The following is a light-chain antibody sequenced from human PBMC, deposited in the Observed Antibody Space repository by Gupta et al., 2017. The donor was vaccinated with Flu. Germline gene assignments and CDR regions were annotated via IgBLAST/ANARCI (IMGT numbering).Light chain of an antibody. CDR1: NSNIGSNY. CDR3: ASWDDTLSAAV. V-gene: IGLV1-47*01. CDR2: RDD. J-gene: IGLJ3*02. Sequence: QSVLTQPPSASGTPGQRVTISCSGSNSNIGSNYVYWYQQLPGTAPKLLIYRDDQRPSGVPDHFSGSKSGTSGSLAISGLRSGDEAAYYCASWDDTLSAAVFGGGTKLTVL.